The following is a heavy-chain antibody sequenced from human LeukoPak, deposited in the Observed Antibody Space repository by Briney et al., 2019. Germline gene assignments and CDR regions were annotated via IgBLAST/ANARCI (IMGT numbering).Heavy chain of an antibody. CDR2: IYPADSDT. J-gene: IGHJ4*02. V-gene: IGHV5-51*01. CDR1: GYSFTNYW. CDR3: AKQSRDGSKTRGYYFDY. Sequence: GESLRISCQVSGYSFTNYWIGWVREVPGKGLESMGIIYPADSDTTYSPSFQGQVTISADKSISTVYLQWSSLKVSDTAMYYCAKQSRDGSKTRGYYFDYWGQGTLVTVSS. D-gene: IGHD3-3*01.